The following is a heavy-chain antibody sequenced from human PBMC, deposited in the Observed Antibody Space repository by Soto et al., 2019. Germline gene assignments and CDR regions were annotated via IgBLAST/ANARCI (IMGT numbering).Heavy chain of an antibody. CDR3: ARDPGAARPEGRGAFDI. CDR2: IIPIFGTA. Sequence: QVQLVQSGAEVKKPGSSVKVSCKASGGTFSSYAISWVRQAPGQGLEWMGGIIPIFGTANYAQKFQGRVTITADESTSTAYMEMSSLRSEDTTVYYCARDPGAARPEGRGAFDIWGQGTMVTVSS. J-gene: IGHJ3*02. D-gene: IGHD6-6*01. CDR1: GGTFSSYA. V-gene: IGHV1-69*01.